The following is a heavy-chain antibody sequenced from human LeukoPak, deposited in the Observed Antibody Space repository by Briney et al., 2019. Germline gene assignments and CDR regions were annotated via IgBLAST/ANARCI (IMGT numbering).Heavy chain of an antibody. V-gene: IGHV3-23*01. Sequence: GGSLRLSCAASGFAFSSYAMSWVRQAPGKGLEWVSAISGSGGSTYYADSVKGRFTISRDNSKNTLYLQMNSLRAEDTAVYYCATPPDSYGNYYYYYYMDVWGKGTTVTVSS. D-gene: IGHD5-18*01. CDR2: ISGSGGST. CDR3: ATPPDSYGNYYYYYYMDV. CDR1: GFAFSSYA. J-gene: IGHJ6*03.